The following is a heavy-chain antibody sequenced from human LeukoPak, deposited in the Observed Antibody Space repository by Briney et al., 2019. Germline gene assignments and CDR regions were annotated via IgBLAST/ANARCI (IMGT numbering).Heavy chain of an antibody. CDR3: TRQLGNWYWAFDI. J-gene: IGHJ3*02. V-gene: IGHV4-34*01. D-gene: IGHD2-8*02. Sequence: PSESLSLTCAVYGVSFSGYYWSWIRQPPGKGLEWIATIHPSGSTHYRPSLRSRVTISIDTSENQFSLKLTSVTAADTAVYYCTRQLGNWYWAFDIWGQGTMLIVSS. CDR2: IHPSGST. CDR1: GVSFSGYY.